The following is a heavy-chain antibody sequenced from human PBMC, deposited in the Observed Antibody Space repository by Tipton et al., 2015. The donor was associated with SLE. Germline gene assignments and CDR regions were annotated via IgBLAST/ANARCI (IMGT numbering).Heavy chain of an antibody. V-gene: IGHV4-39*07. D-gene: IGHD3-10*01. Sequence: TLSLTCTVSGGSISSSSYYWGWIRQPPGKGLEWIGEINHSGSTNYNPSLKSRVTISVDTSKNQFSLKLSSVTAADTAVYYCARLGDYYGSGSWGLDYWGQGTLVTVSS. J-gene: IGHJ4*02. CDR2: INHSGST. CDR3: ARLGDYYGSGSWGLDY. CDR1: GGSISSSSYY.